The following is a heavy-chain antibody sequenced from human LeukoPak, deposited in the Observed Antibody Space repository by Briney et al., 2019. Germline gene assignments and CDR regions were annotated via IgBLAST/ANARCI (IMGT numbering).Heavy chain of an antibody. Sequence: GGSLRLSCAASGFTFSSYAMSWVRQAPGKGLEWVSAISGSGGRTYYADSVKGRFTISRDNSKNTLYLQMNSLRAEDTAVYYCAKDSPQGEMGPPNDYWGQGTLVTVSS. CDR2: ISGSGGRT. V-gene: IGHV3-23*01. D-gene: IGHD2-8*01. CDR1: GFTFSSYA. J-gene: IGHJ4*02. CDR3: AKDSPQGEMGPPNDY.